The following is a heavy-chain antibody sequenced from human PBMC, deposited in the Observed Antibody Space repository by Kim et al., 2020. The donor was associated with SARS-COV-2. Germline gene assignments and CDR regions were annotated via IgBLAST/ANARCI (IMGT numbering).Heavy chain of an antibody. V-gene: IGHV1-2*06. D-gene: IGHD6-13*01. CDR3: ARSSAGPFKADY. J-gene: IGHJ4*02. Sequence: ASVKVSCKASGYTFTGYYMHCVRQAPVQGLEWMGRINPNSGGTNYAQKFQGRVTMTRDTSISTAYMELSRLRSDDTAVDYCARSSAGPFKADYWGQGTLVTVSS. CDR2: INPNSGGT. CDR1: GYTFTGYY.